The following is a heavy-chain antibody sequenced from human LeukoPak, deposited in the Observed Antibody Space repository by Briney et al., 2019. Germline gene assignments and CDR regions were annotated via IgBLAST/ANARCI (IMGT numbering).Heavy chain of an antibody. CDR2: INPNSGGT. CDR3: ARASSYYDFWSGYYTMYYFDY. Sequence: ASVKVSCKASGYTFTGYYMHWVRQAPGQGLEWMGWINPNSGGTNYAQKFQGRVTMTRDTSISTAYMELSRLRSDDTAVYYCARASSYYDFWSGYYTMYYFDYWGQGTLVTVSS. J-gene: IGHJ4*02. V-gene: IGHV1-2*02. D-gene: IGHD3-3*01. CDR1: GYTFTGYY.